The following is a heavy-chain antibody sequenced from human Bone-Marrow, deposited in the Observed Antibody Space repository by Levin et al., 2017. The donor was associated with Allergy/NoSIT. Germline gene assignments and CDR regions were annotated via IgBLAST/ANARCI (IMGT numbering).Heavy chain of an antibody. CDR2: ISSSSSTI. V-gene: IGHV3-48*01. CDR3: ARDLPYDYVWGSYLPTAIDPPFDAFDI. J-gene: IGHJ3*02. Sequence: GGSLRLSCAASGFTFSSYSMNWVRQAPGKGLEWVSYISSSSSTIYYADSVKGRFTISRDNAKNSLYLQMNSLRAEDTAVYYCARDLPYDYVWGSYLPTAIDPPFDAFDIWGQGTMVTVSS. D-gene: IGHD3-16*02. CDR1: GFTFSSYS.